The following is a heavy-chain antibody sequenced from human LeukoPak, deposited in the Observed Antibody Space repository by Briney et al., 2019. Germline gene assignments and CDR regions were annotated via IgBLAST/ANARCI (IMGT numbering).Heavy chain of an antibody. CDR1: GFTFSSYA. D-gene: IGHD3-10*02. J-gene: IGHJ4*02. CDR3: AKDISCSGAPPF. CDR2: ISGSGGST. Sequence: GRSLRLSRAASGFTFSSYAMSCVSQAPGKGLEWVSAISGSGGSTYYADSVKGRFTISRDNSKNTLYLEMNGLRAEDTGVYYCAKDISCSGAPPFWGQGTLVTVSS. V-gene: IGHV3-23*01.